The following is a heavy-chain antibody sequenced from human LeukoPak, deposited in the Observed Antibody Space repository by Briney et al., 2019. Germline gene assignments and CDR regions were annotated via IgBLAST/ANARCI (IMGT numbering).Heavy chain of an antibody. CDR1: GFTFSSYS. D-gene: IGHD6-13*01. CDR3: ARAVGYSSSWIGAFDI. V-gene: IGHV3-48*02. CDR2: ISSSSSTI. Sequence: GGSLRLSCAASGFTFSSYSMNWVRQAPGKGLEWVSYISSSSSTIYYADSVKGRFTISGDNAKNSLYLQMNSLRDEDTAVYYCARAVGYSSSWIGAFDIWGQGTMVTVSS. J-gene: IGHJ3*02.